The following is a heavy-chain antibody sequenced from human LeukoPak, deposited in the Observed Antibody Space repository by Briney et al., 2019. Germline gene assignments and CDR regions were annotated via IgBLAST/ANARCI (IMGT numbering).Heavy chain of an antibody. D-gene: IGHD3-22*01. CDR2: IYPGDSDT. Sequence: GESLKISCKGSGYSFTSYWIGWVRQMPGKGLEWMGIIYPGDSDTRYSPSFQGQVTISADKSISTAYLQWSSLKASDTAMYYCALVRCYYDSSGYTPPHYWGQGTLVTVSS. CDR3: ALVRCYYDSSGYTPPHY. V-gene: IGHV5-51*01. CDR1: GYSFTSYW. J-gene: IGHJ4*02.